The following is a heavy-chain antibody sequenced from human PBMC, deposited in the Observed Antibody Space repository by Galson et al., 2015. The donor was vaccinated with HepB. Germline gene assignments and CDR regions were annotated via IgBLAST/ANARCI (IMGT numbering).Heavy chain of an antibody. CDR3: AREAHIAVAALDH. CDR1: GFTFSDFG. V-gene: IGHV3-33*01. J-gene: IGHJ4*02. CDR2: TWRDGSNE. Sequence: SLRLSCAASGFTFSDFGMHWVRQAPGKGLEWLALTWRDGSNEYYAESVKGRFTISRDKARNTLYLQMNSLKVEDTAIYYCAREAHIAVAALDHWGLGTLVTVSS. D-gene: IGHD6-19*01.